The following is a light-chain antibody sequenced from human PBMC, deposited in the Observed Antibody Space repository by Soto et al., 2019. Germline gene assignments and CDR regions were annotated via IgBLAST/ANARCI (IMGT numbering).Light chain of an antibody. V-gene: IGLV1-44*01. J-gene: IGLJ1*01. Sequence: QAVVTQPPSASATPGRRVPISCSGSNSNIGTNTVNWYQQLPGTAPRLLIYTNNQRPSGVPQRFSGSKTGTSASLAIGGLQSEDGADYYCAAWDDSLGAYVFGTGTKVTVL. CDR2: TNN. CDR1: NSNIGTNT. CDR3: AAWDDSLGAYV.